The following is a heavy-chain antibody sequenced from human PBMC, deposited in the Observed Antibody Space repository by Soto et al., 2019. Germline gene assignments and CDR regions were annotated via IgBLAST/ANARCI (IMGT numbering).Heavy chain of an antibody. CDR1: GFTFSSYA. CDR3: ARASIVGAPFDY. J-gene: IGHJ4*02. V-gene: IGHV3-30-3*01. D-gene: IGHD1-26*01. Sequence: QVQLVESGGRVVQPGRSLRLSCAASGFTFSSYAMHWVRQAPGKGLEWVAVISYDGSNKYYADSVKGRFTISRDNSKNTLYLQMNSLRAEDTAVYYCARASIVGAPFDYWGQGTLVTVSS. CDR2: ISYDGSNK.